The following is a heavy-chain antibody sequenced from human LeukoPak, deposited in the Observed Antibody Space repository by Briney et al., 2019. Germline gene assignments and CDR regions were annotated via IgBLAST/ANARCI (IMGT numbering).Heavy chain of an antibody. CDR2: INPGSGAT. Sequence: ASVKVSCKASGYTFTAYYMPWVRHAPGQGLEWMGWINPGSGATNCAQRFHGRVTMTRDTSISTVYMELSRLRSDDTAVYYCARDVGEYCSSINCHASDYWGQGTLVTVSS. D-gene: IGHD2-2*01. CDR3: ARDVGEYCSSINCHASDY. J-gene: IGHJ4*02. CDR1: GYTFTAYY. V-gene: IGHV1-2*02.